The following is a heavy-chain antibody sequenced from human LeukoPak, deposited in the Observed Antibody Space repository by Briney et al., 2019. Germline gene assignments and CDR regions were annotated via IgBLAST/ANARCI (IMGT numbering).Heavy chain of an antibody. Sequence: ASVKVSCKASGYTFTSYGISWVRQAPGQGLEWMGWISAYNGNTNYAQKFQGRVTMTRDTSISTAYMELSRLRSDDTAGYYCARGRYSYGYGVDYWGQGTLVTVSS. CDR1: GYTFTSYG. J-gene: IGHJ4*02. CDR3: ARGRYSYGYGVDY. V-gene: IGHV1-18*01. CDR2: ISAYNGNT. D-gene: IGHD5-18*01.